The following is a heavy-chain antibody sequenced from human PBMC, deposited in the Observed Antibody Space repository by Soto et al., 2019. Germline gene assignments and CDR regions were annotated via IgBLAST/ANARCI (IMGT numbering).Heavy chain of an antibody. CDR2: IDYSGST. V-gene: IGHV4-59*12. J-gene: IGHJ4*02. CDR1: GGSISNYY. Sequence: SETLSLTCTVSGGSISNYYWNWIRQTPGKGLEWIGYIDYSGSTNYNPSLKSRVTISVDTSKTSLYLQMNSLKTEDTAVYYCARPHGTTYYGSYFENWGQGTLVTVSS. D-gene: IGHD3-22*01. CDR3: ARPHGTTYYGSYFEN.